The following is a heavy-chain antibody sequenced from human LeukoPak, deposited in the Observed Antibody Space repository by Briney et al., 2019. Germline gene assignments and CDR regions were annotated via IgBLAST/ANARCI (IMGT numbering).Heavy chain of an antibody. CDR1: GGSISSSNW. Sequence: SGTLSLTCAVSGGSISSSNWWSWVRQPPGKGLEWIGEIYHSGSTNYNPSLKSRVTISVDKSKNQFSLKLSSVTAADTAVYYCARVNINNWHSCDYWGQGTLVTVSS. J-gene: IGHJ4*02. D-gene: IGHD1-1*01. V-gene: IGHV4-4*02. CDR2: IYHSGST. CDR3: ARVNINNWHSCDY.